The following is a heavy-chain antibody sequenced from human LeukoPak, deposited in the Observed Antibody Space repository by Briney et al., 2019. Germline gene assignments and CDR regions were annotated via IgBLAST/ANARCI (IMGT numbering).Heavy chain of an antibody. CDR3: ARDHWSDDYVWGSYGY. CDR1: GYTFTIYG. J-gene: IGHJ4*02. CDR2: ISSYNGNT. Sequence: ASVKVSCKASGYTFTIYGISWVRQARGQGREGVGWISSYNGNTNYAQKLQGRVTMTTDTSTSTAYMELRSLRSDDTAVYYCARDHWSDDYVWGSYGYWGQGTLVTVSS. V-gene: IGHV1-18*01. D-gene: IGHD3-16*01.